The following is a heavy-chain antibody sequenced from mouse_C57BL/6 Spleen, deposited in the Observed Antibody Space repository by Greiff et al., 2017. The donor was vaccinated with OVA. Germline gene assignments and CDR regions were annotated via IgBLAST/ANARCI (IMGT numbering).Heavy chain of an antibody. D-gene: IGHD2-1*01. J-gene: IGHJ4*01. CDR1: GFSLTSYG. Sequence: VKLQESGPGLVQPSQSLSITCTVSGFSLTSYGVHWVRQSPGKGLEWLGVIWSGGSTDYNAAFISRLSISKDNSKSQVFFKMNSLQADDTAIYYCARNGIYSGNFFYAMDYWGQGTSVTVSS. CDR2: IWSGGST. V-gene: IGHV2-2*01. CDR3: ARNGIYSGNFFYAMDY.